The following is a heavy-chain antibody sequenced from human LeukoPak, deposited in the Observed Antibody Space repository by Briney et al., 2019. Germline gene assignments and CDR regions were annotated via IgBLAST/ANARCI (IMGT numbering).Heavy chain of an antibody. CDR1: GFTFSRYG. CDR3: ARSLRFLESLDY. CDR2: IWFDGSNK. D-gene: IGHD3-3*01. J-gene: IGHJ4*02. V-gene: IGHV3-33*01. Sequence: SGGSLRLSCAASGFTFSRYGMHWVRQAPGKGLEWVAVIWFDGSNKYYAESVKGRFTISRDNSKNTLYLQLNSLRAEDTAVYYCARSLRFLESLDYWGQGTLVTVSS.